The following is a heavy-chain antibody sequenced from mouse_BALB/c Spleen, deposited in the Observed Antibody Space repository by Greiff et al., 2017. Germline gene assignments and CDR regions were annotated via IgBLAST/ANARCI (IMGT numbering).Heavy chain of an antibody. J-gene: IGHJ4*01. CDR3: GTGYYAMDY. Sequence: QVQLKQSGTVLARPGASVKMSCKASGYSFTSYWMHWVKQRPGQGLEWIGAIYPGNSDTSYNQKFKDKATLTADKSSSTAYMQLSSLTSEDSAVYYCGTGYYAMDYWGQGTSVTVSS. CDR2: IYPGNSDT. V-gene: IGHV1-87*01. CDR1: GYSFTSYW.